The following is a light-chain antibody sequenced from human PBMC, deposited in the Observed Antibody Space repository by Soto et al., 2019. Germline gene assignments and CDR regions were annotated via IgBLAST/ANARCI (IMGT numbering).Light chain of an antibody. V-gene: IGKV3-15*01. J-gene: IGKJ1*01. Sequence: EIMLTQSPGTLSLSPGERATLSCRASQSVSSDLAWYHQKPGQAPRLLIYGASTRATGIPARFSGSGSGTEFTLTINSLQSEDFAVYYCQQYNNWPRTFGQGTKVDI. CDR3: QQYNNWPRT. CDR2: GAS. CDR1: QSVSSD.